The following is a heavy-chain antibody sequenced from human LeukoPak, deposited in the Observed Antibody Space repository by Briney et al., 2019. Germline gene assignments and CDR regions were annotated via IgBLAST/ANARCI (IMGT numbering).Heavy chain of an antibody. Sequence: PSETLSLTCTVSGGSISSGGYYWSWIRQHPGKGLEWIGYIYYSGSTNYNPSLKSRVTISLDTSKNQFSLKLSSVTAVDTAVYYCARDLFPFDPWGQGTLVTVSS. V-gene: IGHV4-61*08. CDR3: ARDLFPFDP. CDR1: GGSISSGGYY. J-gene: IGHJ5*02. CDR2: IYYSGST.